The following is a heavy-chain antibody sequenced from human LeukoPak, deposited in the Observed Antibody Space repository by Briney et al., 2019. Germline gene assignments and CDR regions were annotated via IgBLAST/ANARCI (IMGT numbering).Heavy chain of an antibody. Sequence: GGSLRLSCAASGFTFSSYWMSWVRQAPGKGLEWVANIKEDGSEKCHVDSVRGRFTISRDNAKNSLYPQMNSLRAEDTAVYYCASGRQLGYWGQGTLVTVSS. J-gene: IGHJ4*02. CDR3: ASGRQLGY. CDR2: IKEDGSEK. V-gene: IGHV3-7*01. CDR1: GFTFSSYW. D-gene: IGHD3-16*01.